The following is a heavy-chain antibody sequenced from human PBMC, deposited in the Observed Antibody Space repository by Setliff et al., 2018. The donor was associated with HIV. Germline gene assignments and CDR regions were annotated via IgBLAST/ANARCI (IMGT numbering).Heavy chain of an antibody. CDR3: ARGMDYYDTSGYYQYYFDY. D-gene: IGHD3-22*01. V-gene: IGHV1-24*01. CDR1: GYTFTGYY. J-gene: IGHJ4*02. Sequence: GASVKVSCKASGYTFTGYYIQWVRQAPAKGLEWMGGFDPEAGEIIYAQKFQGSLTITADESTSTAYMELSRLRSDDTAVYYCARGMDYYDTSGYYQYYFDYWGQGTLVTVSS. CDR2: FDPEAGEI.